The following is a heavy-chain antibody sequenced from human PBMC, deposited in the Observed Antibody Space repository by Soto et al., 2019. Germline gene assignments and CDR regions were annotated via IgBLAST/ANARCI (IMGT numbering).Heavy chain of an antibody. CDR3: AKLRWGSDNWFDP. J-gene: IGHJ5*02. D-gene: IGHD3-10*01. Sequence: EVQLLESGGGLVQPGGSLRLSSAASGFTFSSYAMSWVRQTPGKGLEWVSAISGSGDSTYYADSVKGRFTISRDNSKNTLYLQMNSLRAEDTAVYYCAKLRWGSDNWFDPWGQGTLVTVSS. V-gene: IGHV3-23*01. CDR1: GFTFSSYA. CDR2: ISGSGDST.